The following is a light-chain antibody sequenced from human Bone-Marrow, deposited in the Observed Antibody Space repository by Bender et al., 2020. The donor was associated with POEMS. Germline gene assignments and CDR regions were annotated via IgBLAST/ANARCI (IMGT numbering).Light chain of an antibody. CDR3: CAHADSPHYV. CDR2: GNN. V-gene: IGLV1-47*01. J-gene: IGLJ1*01. CDR1: SSNIGSNY. Sequence: QSVLTQPPSASGTPGQRVTISCSGSSSNIGSNYVFWYQQLPGTAPKLLIYGNNQRPSGVPGRFSGSKSGNAASLTISGLQAEDEADYYCCAHADSPHYVFGSGTKVTVL.